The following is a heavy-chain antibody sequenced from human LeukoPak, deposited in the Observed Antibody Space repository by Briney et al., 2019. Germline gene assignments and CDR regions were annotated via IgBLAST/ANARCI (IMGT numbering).Heavy chain of an antibody. CDR2: INWNGASI. CDR1: GFTFDDYG. J-gene: IGHJ3*02. D-gene: IGHD5-12*01. V-gene: IGHV3-20*04. Sequence: PGGSLRLSCVASGFTFDDYGVSWVRQAPGKGLEWVSGINWNGASIGYADSVKGRFTISRDNSKNTLYLQMNSLRAEDTAVYYCAKGRYSKGAFDIWGQGTMVTVSS. CDR3: AKGRYSKGAFDI.